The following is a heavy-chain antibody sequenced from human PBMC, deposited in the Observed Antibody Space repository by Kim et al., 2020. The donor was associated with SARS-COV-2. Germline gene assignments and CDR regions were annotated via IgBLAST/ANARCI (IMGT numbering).Heavy chain of an antibody. Sequence: GGSLRLSCAASGFTFSDYYMSWIHQAPGKGLEWVSYISSSSSYTNYADSVKGRFTISRDNAKNSLYLQMNSLRAEDTAVYYCANIGYCSSTSCYAADGYWGQGTLVTVSS. V-gene: IGHV3-11*03. J-gene: IGHJ4*02. CDR2: ISSSSSYT. D-gene: IGHD2-2*01. CDR1: GFTFSDYY. CDR3: ANIGYCSSTSCYAADGY.